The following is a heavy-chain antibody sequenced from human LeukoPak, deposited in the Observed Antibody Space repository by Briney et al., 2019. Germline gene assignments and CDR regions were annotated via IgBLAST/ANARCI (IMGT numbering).Heavy chain of an antibody. CDR3: AREGKHNYGYVYGY. J-gene: IGHJ4*02. D-gene: IGHD5-18*01. CDR2: ISSSSIYI. V-gene: IGHV3-21*01. Sequence: GGSLRLSCAASGFTFSSYRMNWVRQAPGKGLEWVSSISSSSIYIYYADSLKGRFTISRDNAKNSLYLQMNSLRAEDTAVYYCAREGKHNYGYVYGYWGQGTLVTVSS. CDR1: GFTFSSYR.